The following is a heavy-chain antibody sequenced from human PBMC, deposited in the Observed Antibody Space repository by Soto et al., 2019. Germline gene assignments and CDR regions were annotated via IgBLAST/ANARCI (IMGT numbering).Heavy chain of an antibody. CDR3: AKKCTGNSSMWCFDS. V-gene: IGHV3-23*01. CDR2: ISGDTRDT. D-gene: IGHD6-6*01. J-gene: IGHJ4*02. CDR1: GFSFSSHA. Sequence: EVQLLESGGGLVQPGGSLRLSCAASGFSFSSHAMSWVRQAPGKGLDWATSISGDTRDTYAADSVKGRFTISRDNSKNPVYMQMISPRAEHTAVYFCAKKCTGNSSMWCFDSWGQGTMVTVSS.